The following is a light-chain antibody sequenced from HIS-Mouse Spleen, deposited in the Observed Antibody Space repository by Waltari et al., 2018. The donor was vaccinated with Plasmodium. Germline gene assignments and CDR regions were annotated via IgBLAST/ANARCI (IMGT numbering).Light chain of an antibody. J-gene: IGLJ2*01. CDR1: SSNIGSNH. Sequence: QSVLTPPPSASGTPGPRVTISCSGSSSNIGSNHVNCYQQLPGTAPKLLIYSNNQRPSGVPDRFSGSKSGTSASLAISGLQSEDEADYYCAAWDDSLNGPVFGGGTKLTVL. V-gene: IGLV1-44*01. CDR2: SNN. CDR3: AAWDDSLNGPV.